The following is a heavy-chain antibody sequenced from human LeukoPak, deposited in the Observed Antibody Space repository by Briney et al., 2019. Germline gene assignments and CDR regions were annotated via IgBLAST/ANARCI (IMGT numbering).Heavy chain of an antibody. CDR2: ISNSGTTT. CDR3: AKDLKLLSGSSIY. V-gene: IGHV3-11*01. Sequence: GGSLRLSCAASGFTFTDYYMSWIRQAPGKGMEWVSYISNSGTTTNYADSVKGRFTIFRDNAKNSLYLQMNSLRAEDTAVYYCAKDLKLLSGSSIYWGQGTLVTVSS. CDR1: GFTFTDYY. J-gene: IGHJ4*02. D-gene: IGHD1-26*01.